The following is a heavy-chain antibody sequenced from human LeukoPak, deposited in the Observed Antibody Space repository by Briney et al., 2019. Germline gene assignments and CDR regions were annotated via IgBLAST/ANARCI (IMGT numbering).Heavy chain of an antibody. CDR3: AKGYYFDSSGSDY. V-gene: IGHV3-9*03. CDR2: ISWNSGSI. J-gene: IGHJ4*02. D-gene: IGHD3-22*01. CDR1: GFTFDDYA. Sequence: GRSLRLSCAASGFTFDDYAMHWVRQAPGKGLEWVSGISWNSGSIGYADSVKGRFTISRDNAKNSLYLQMNSLRAEDMALYYCAKGYYFDSSGSDYWGQGTLVTVSS.